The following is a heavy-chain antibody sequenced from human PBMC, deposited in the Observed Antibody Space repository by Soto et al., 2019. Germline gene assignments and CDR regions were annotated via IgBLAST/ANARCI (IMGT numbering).Heavy chain of an antibody. CDR2: IGTIDTII. CDR1: GFKFSDHY. J-gene: IGHJ6*02. V-gene: IGHV3-11*01. CDR3: ARGHFGLDV. Sequence: QVQLVESGGDLVKPGGSLRLSCAASGFKFSDHYMSWIRQAPGKGLEWVSYIGTIDTIIYYADYVKGRFTISRNNAKNSLYLQMNSLRAEDTAVYYCARGHFGLDVWGQGTTVTVYS.